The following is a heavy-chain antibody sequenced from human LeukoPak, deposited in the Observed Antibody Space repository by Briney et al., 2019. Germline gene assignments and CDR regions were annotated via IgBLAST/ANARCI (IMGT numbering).Heavy chain of an antibody. V-gene: IGHV3-48*01. D-gene: IGHD5-18*01. Sequence: GGSLTLSCAASGFTFTSYGLNWVRQAPGQGLEWVSFITSSSSTIHYADSVRGRFTISRDNAKKILYLQMNSLRAEGTAVYYCARPVDTSMIAGFDLWGQGTLVTVS. J-gene: IGHJ4*02. CDR1: GFTFTSYG. CDR2: ITSSSSTI. CDR3: ARPVDTSMIAGFDL.